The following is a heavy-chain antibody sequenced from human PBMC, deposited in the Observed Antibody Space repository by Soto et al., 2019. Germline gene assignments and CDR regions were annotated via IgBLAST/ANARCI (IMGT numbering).Heavy chain of an antibody. D-gene: IGHD2-15*01. V-gene: IGHV1-3*05. Sequence: QVQLVQSGAEEKKPGASVKVSCKASGYTFTGYAMHWVRQAPGQRLEWMGWINAGNGNTKYSQKFQGRVTITRDTSASAAYMELISLSSEDTAVYYCARAVVVAADFDYWGQGTLVTVSS. CDR1: GYTFTGYA. J-gene: IGHJ4*02. CDR2: INAGNGNT. CDR3: ARAVVVAADFDY.